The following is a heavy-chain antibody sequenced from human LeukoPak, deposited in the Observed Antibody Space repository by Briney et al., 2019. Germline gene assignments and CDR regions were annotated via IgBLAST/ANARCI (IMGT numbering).Heavy chain of an antibody. J-gene: IGHJ5*02. D-gene: IGHD3-22*01. Sequence: SVKASCKASGGTFSSYAISWVRQAPGQGLEWMGGIIPIFGTANYARKFQGRVTITADESTSTAYMELSSLRSEDTAVYYCYPYYYDSSGPNWFDPWGQGTLVTVSS. CDR2: IIPIFGTA. CDR1: GGTFSSYA. CDR3: YPYYYDSSGPNWFDP. V-gene: IGHV1-69*13.